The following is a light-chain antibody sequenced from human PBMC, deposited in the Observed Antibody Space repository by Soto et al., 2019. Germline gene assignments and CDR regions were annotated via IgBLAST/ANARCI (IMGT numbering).Light chain of an antibody. CDR1: QSVRTDY. CDR3: QHFDTSLT. J-gene: IGKJ4*01. CDR2: GTS. V-gene: IGKV3-20*01. Sequence: EIVLTQSPDTLSLSPGERATLSCRASQSVRTDYLTWYQQRRGQAPRLLIYGTSNRAAGIPERFSGSGSGTDFTITISRLEPEDFAVYYCQHFDTSLTFGGGAKVEIK.